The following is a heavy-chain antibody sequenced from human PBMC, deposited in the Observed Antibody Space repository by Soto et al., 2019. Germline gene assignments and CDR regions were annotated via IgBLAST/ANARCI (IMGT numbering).Heavy chain of an antibody. V-gene: IGHV3-30-3*01. CDR2: ISSAGTNK. CDR1: GFTFSIYA. D-gene: IGHD3-16*01. CDR3: VRSNSEAGWGQFDY. Sequence: QVQLVGSGGGVVQPGTSLRLSCAASGFTFSIYAMHWARQAPEKGLEWVAVISSAGTNKNHADSVRGRFSISRDNSNNMLHLQMDNMRVDDTAVYYCVRSNSEAGWGQFDYWGQGTLVTVSS. J-gene: IGHJ4*02.